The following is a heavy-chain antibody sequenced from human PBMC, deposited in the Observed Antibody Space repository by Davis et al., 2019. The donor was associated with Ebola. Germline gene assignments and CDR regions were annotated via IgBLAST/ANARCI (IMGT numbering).Heavy chain of an antibody. CDR2: ISSDGSST. D-gene: IGHD6-13*01. J-gene: IGHJ4*02. Sequence: GESLKISCAASGFTFSSYWMHWVRQAPGKGLVWVSRISSDGSSTSYADSVKGRFTISSENAKNSVYLQMNSLRAGDTAVYYCAGSGGGVSWYVGRPPDYWGQGTLVTVSS. V-gene: IGHV3-74*01. CDR3: AGSGGGVSWYVGRPPDY. CDR1: GFTFSSYW.